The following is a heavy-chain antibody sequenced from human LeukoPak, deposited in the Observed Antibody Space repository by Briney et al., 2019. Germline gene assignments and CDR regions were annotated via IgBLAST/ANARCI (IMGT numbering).Heavy chain of an antibody. V-gene: IGHV3-48*01. CDR3: ARVKGTYFDY. CDR1: GFPLSSYS. D-gene: IGHD1-1*01. CDR2: ISASGSNI. Sequence: GGSLRLSCAASGFPLSSYSINWFRQAPGKGLEWVAYISASGSNIYYVDSVMGRFSVSRDNPKSSLFLQMNSPRAEDTAVYYCARVKGTYFDYWGQGALVTVSS. J-gene: IGHJ4*02.